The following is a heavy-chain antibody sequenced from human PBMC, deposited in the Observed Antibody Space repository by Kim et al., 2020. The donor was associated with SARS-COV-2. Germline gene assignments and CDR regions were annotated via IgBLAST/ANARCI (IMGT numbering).Heavy chain of an antibody. V-gene: IGHV3-64D*09. D-gene: IGHD6-13*01. Sequence: GGSLRLSCSASGFTFSSYAMHWVRQAPGKGLEYVSAITSNGGSTSYANSVKGRLTISRDNSMNTLYLQMGSLRPEDTAVYYCVKGGIAAAAALDYWGQGTLVTVSS. CDR2: ITSNGGST. CDR1: GFTFSSYA. J-gene: IGHJ4*02. CDR3: VKGGIAAAAALDY.